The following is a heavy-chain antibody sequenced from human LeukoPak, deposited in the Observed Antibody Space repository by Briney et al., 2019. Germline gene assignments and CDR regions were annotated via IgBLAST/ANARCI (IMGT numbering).Heavy chain of an antibody. CDR1: GYTFASYA. CDR2: INAGNGNT. CDR3: ARDLGSWYFDY. J-gene: IGHJ4*02. V-gene: IGHV1-3*01. D-gene: IGHD6-13*01. Sequence: GASVKVSCKASGYTFASYAMHWVRQAPGQRLEWMGWINAGNGNTKYSQKFQGRVTITRDTSASTAYMELSSLRSEDTAVYYCARDLGSWYFDYWGQGTLVTVSP.